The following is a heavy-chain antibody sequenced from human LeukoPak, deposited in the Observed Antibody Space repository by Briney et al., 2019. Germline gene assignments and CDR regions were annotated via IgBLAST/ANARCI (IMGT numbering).Heavy chain of an antibody. J-gene: IGHJ4*02. V-gene: IGHV4-59*01. Sequence: SETLSLTCTVSGASISSYYWSWIRQPPGKGLEWIGYIYYSGSNNYNPALKSRVTISEDTSKNQISLKLSSVTAADTAVYYCARITTRYFDYWGQGTLVTVSS. CDR1: GASISSYY. D-gene: IGHD1-1*01. CDR3: ARITTRYFDY. CDR2: IYYSGSN.